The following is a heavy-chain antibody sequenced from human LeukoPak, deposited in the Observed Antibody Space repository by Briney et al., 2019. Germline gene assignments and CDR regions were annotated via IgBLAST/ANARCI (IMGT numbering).Heavy chain of an antibody. D-gene: IGHD6-13*01. Sequence: GGSLRLSCAASGFTFSSYGTHWVRQAPGKGLEWVAVIWYDGSNKYYADSVKGRFTISRDNSKNTLCLQMNSLRAEDTAVYYCARDPGYYSSSWYGDYWGQGTLVTVSS. CDR3: ARDPGYYSSSWYGDY. CDR2: IWYDGSNK. CDR1: GFTFSSYG. J-gene: IGHJ4*02. V-gene: IGHV3-33*01.